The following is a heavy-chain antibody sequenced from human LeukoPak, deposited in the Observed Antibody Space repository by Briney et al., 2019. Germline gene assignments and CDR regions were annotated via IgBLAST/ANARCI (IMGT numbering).Heavy chain of an antibody. CDR1: GFTFSSYW. V-gene: IGHV3-30*18. CDR3: AKDLGIVVVPAAISNYYGMDV. CDR2: ISYDGSNK. Sequence: GGSLRLSCAASGFTFSSYWMSWVRQAPGKGLEWVAVISYDGSNKYYADSVKGRFTISRDNSKNTLYLQMNSLRAEDTAVYYCAKDLGIVVVPAAISNYYGMDVWGQGTTVTVSS. D-gene: IGHD2-2*01. J-gene: IGHJ6*02.